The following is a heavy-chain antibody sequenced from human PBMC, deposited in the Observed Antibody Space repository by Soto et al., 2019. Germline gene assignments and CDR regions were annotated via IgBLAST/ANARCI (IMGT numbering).Heavy chain of an antibody. Sequence: SETLSLTRTVSGDSITSNSDFWAWIRQPPGKGLEWIGSIYYSGSTYYNPSLKSRVTISVDTSKNQFSLKLSSVTAADTAVYYCATSTWFDPWGQGTLVTVSS. CDR1: GDSITSNSDF. J-gene: IGHJ5*02. CDR3: ATSTWFDP. V-gene: IGHV4-39*01. CDR2: IYYSGST. D-gene: IGHD2-2*01.